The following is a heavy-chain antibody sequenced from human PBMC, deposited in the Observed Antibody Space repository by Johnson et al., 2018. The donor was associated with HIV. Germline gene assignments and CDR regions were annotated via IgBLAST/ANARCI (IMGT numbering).Heavy chain of an antibody. CDR1: GFTFSNHA. V-gene: IGHV3-30*04. J-gene: IGHJ3*01. Sequence: QVQLVESGGGVVHPGRSLRLSCAASGFTFSNHALHWVRQAPGKGLEWVASISYAGSYKYYADSVKGRFTISRDDSKNTLYLQMNSLGAGDTAVYYCARDWGGYDAFDVWGQGTMVTVSS. D-gene: IGHD1-26*01. CDR2: ISYAGSYK. CDR3: ARDWGGYDAFDV.